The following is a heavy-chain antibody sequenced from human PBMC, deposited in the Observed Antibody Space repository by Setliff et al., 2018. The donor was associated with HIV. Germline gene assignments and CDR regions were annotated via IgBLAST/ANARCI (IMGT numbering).Heavy chain of an antibody. CDR1: GFRFRSHG. Sequence: GESLKISCAASGFRFRSHGIHWVRQVPGKGLEWISYITKDGSEEYYVDSVKGRFTISRDNAKNSVYLQMNSLRVEDTAMYYCTKDHLSGWASDCWGQGTLVTVSS. J-gene: IGHJ4*02. CDR3: TKDHLSGWASDC. CDR2: ITKDGSEE. V-gene: IGHV3-7*01. D-gene: IGHD6-19*01.